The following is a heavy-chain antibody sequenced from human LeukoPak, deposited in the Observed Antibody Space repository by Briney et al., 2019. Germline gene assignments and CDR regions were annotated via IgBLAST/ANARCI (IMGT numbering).Heavy chain of an antibody. CDR2: IIPILGIA. V-gene: IGHV1-69*04. Sequence: GASVKVSCKASGGTFSSYAISWVRQAPGQGLEWMGRIIPILGIANYAQKFQGRVTITADKSTSTAYMELSSLRSEDTAVYYCARGRGGLYDYAEGYWGQGTLVTVSS. CDR1: GGTFSSYA. D-gene: IGHD3-16*01. J-gene: IGHJ4*02. CDR3: ARGRGGLYDYAEGY.